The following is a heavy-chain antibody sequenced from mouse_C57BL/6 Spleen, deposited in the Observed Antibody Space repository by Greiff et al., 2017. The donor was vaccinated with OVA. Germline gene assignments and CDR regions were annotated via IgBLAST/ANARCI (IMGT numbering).Heavy chain of an antibody. CDR3: ARFDAPAWFAY. J-gene: IGHJ3*01. V-gene: IGHV5-4*01. Sequence: EVQRVESGGGLVKPGGSLKLSCAASGFTFSSYAMSWVRQTPEKRLEWVATISDGGSYTYYPDNVKGRFTISRDNAKNNLYLQMSHLKSEDTAMYYCARFDAPAWFAYWGQGTLVTVSA. CDR2: ISDGGSYT. D-gene: IGHD2-3*01. CDR1: GFTFSSYA.